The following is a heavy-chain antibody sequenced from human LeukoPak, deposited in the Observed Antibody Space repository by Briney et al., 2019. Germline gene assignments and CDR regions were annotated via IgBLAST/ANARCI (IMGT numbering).Heavy chain of an antibody. CDR1: GFTFSSYA. J-gene: IGHJ4*02. Sequence: GGSLRLSCAASGFTFSSYAMSWVRQAPGKGLEWVSAISGSGGSTYYADSVKGRFTISRDNSKNTLYLQINSLRAEEKAVYYCAANSNVYFDYWGQGTLVTVSS. D-gene: IGHD4-23*01. CDR2: ISGSGGST. CDR3: AANSNVYFDY. V-gene: IGHV3-23*01.